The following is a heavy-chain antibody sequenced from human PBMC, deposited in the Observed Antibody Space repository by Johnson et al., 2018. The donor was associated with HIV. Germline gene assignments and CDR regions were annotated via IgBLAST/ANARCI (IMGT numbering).Heavy chain of an antibody. CDR3: AATYYYDSSGSRYPFDI. D-gene: IGHD3-22*01. V-gene: IGHV3-30*02. CDR2: IRYDGSNK. J-gene: IGHJ3*02. CDR1: GFTFDDYA. Sequence: QVQLVESGGGLVQPGRSLRLSCAASGFTFDDYAMHWVRQAPGKGLEWVAFIRYDGSNKYYADSVKGRFTISRDNSKNTLYLQMNSLRAEDTAVYYCAATYYYDSSGSRYPFDIWGQGPTVTVSS.